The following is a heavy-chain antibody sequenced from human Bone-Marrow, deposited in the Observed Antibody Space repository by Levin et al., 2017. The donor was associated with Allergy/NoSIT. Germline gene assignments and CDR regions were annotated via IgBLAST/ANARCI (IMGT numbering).Heavy chain of an antibody. V-gene: IGHV1-69*04. Sequence: SVKVSCKASGGSFSSLTISWVRQAPGQGLEWMGRIIPILNMANYAQSFQGRVTITADKSTNTVYMELSSLRSEDTAVYYCARDNTSNSGSRGYYLGWFDPWGQGTLVTVSS. CDR3: ARDNTSNSGSRGYYLGWFDP. CDR1: GGSFSSLT. CDR2: IIPILNMA. J-gene: IGHJ5*02. D-gene: IGHD3-22*01.